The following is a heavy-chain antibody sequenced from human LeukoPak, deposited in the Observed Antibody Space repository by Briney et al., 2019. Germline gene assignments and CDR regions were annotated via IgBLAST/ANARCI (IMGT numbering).Heavy chain of an antibody. CDR3: AKDPISTYYYDSSGYFSIDY. CDR2: ISGSGGST. V-gene: IGHV3-23*01. J-gene: IGHJ4*02. Sequence: GGSLRLSCAASGFTFSSYAMSWVRQAPGKGLEWASAISGSGGSTYYADSVKGRFTISRDNSKNTLYLQMNSLRAEDTAVYYCAKDPISTYYYDSSGYFSIDYWGQGTLVTVSS. CDR1: GFTFSSYA. D-gene: IGHD3-22*01.